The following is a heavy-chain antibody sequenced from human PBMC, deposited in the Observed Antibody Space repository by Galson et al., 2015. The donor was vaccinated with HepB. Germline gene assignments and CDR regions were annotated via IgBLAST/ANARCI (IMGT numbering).Heavy chain of an antibody. J-gene: IGHJ5*02. CDR1: GYTFTNYA. D-gene: IGHD3-3*02. V-gene: IGHV7-4-1*02. CDR3: AREVASDVNWFDP. Sequence: SVKVSCKASGYTFTNYAMNWVRQAPGQGLEWMGWINTNTGNSTYAQGFTGRFVFSLDTSVSTAYLQISSLETEDTALYYCAREVASDVNWFDPWGQGTLVIVSS. CDR2: INTNTGNS.